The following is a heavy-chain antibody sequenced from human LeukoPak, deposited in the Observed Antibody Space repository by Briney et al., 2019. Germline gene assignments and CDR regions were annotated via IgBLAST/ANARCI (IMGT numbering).Heavy chain of an antibody. Sequence: SVKVSCKASGYNFSDYYLHWVRQAPGQGLEWMGGIIPIFGTANYAQKFQGRVTITADESTSTAYMELSSLRSEDTAVYYCARVGGTAAGTPGDYWGQGTLVTVSS. V-gene: IGHV1-69*13. CDR2: IIPIFGTA. CDR3: ARVGGTAAGTPGDY. CDR1: GYNFSDYY. D-gene: IGHD6-13*01. J-gene: IGHJ4*02.